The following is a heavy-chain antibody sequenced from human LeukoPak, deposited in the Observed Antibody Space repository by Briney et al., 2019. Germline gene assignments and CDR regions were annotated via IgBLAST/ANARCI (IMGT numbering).Heavy chain of an antibody. CDR3: ASPPAPTVTTRVDWFDP. CDR1: GGSISSGDYY. J-gene: IGHJ5*02. Sequence: KSSETLSLTCTVSGGSISSGDYYWSWIRQPPGKGLEWIGYIYYSGSTYYNPSLKSRVTISVDTSKNQFSLKLSSVTAADTAVYYCASPPAPTVTTRVDWFDPWGQGTLVTVSS. D-gene: IGHD4-17*01. CDR2: IYYSGST. V-gene: IGHV4-30-4*01.